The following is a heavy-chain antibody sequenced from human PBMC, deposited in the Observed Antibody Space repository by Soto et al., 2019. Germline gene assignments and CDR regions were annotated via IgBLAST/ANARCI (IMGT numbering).Heavy chain of an antibody. J-gene: IGHJ5*02. D-gene: IGHD6-13*01. CDR1: GGSFSGYY. CDR2: INHSGST. Sequence: QVQLQQWGAGLLKPSETLSLTCAVYGGSFSGYYWSWIRQPPGKGLEWIGEINHSGSTNYNPSLKSRVTISVDTSKNQFSLKLSSVTAADTAVYYCARGRGSSSWYGIGWFDPWGQGTLVTVSS. CDR3: ARGRGSSSWYGIGWFDP. V-gene: IGHV4-34*01.